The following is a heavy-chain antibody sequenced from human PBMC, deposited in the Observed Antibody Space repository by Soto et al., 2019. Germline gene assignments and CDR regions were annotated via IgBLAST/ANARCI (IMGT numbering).Heavy chain of an antibody. V-gene: IGHV1-69*01. CDR3: ARDTDYYDRSGDYPLDN. CDR1: GGTLSSYA. Sequence: QVQLVQSGAEVKKPGSSVKVSCKASGGTLSSYAISWVRQAPGQGLEWMGGLIPIFGTANYAQKFQGRVTITAYESTSTAYMELSRLRSEDTAVYYCARDTDYYDRSGDYPLDNWCQGTLVTVSS. J-gene: IGHJ4*02. D-gene: IGHD3-22*01. CDR2: LIPIFGTA.